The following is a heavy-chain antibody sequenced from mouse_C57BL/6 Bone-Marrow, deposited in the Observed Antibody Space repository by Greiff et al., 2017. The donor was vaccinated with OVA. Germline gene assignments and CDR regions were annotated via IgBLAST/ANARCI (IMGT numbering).Heavy chain of an antibody. CDR1: GYTFTSYG. Sequence: VKLMESGAELARPGASVKLSCKASGYTFTSYGISWVKQRTGQGLEWIGEIYPRSGNTYYNEKFKGKATLTADKSSSTAYMELRSLTSEDSAVYFCALLSMDYWGQGTSVTVSS. CDR3: ALLSMDY. V-gene: IGHV1-81*01. J-gene: IGHJ4*01. CDR2: IYPRSGNT.